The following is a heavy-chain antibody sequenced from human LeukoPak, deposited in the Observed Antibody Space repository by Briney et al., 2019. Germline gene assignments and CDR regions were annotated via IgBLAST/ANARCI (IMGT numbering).Heavy chain of an antibody. J-gene: IGHJ4*02. V-gene: IGHV1-2*02. D-gene: IGHD2-21*01. CDR2: INPNSGDT. CDR3: AKRGGALSH. Sequence: GASVKVSCKTSGYLFTGFYIHWVRQVPGQGLEWMGWINPNSGDTKSAPKFQDRVAMTRVTSINTAYMEVSGLTPDDTAIYYCAKRGGALSHWGQGTPVTVTS. CDR1: GYLFTGFY.